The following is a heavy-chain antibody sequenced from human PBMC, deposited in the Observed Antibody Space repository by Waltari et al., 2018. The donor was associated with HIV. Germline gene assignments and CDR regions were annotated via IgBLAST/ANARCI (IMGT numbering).Heavy chain of an antibody. J-gene: IGHJ4*02. V-gene: IGHV4-39*07. CDR3: ARDRPNYGSGSYYFDY. D-gene: IGHD3-10*01. CDR1: GGSISSSSYY. CDR2: IYYSGST. Sequence: QLQLQESGPGLVKPSETLSLTCTVSGGSISSSSYYWGWIRQPPGKGLEWIGSIYYSGSTYYNPSLKSRVTISVDTSKNQFSLKLSSVTAADTAVYYCARDRPNYGSGSYYFDYWGQGTLVTVSS.